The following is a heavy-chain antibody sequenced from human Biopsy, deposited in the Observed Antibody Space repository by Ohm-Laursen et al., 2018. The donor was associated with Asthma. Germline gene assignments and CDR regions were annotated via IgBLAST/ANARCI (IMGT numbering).Heavy chain of an antibody. CDR2: ISSSGSTT. CDR1: GFSFSDCY. CDR3: ARVFESSEWGPFYHFGLDV. Sequence: SLRLSCTASGFSFSDCYMTWMRQAPGKGLEWVSSISSSGSTTYPAESVKGRFTISRDNAQKSLFLQMGSLRAEDTAIYYCARVFESSEWGPFYHFGLDVWGQGTTVVVSS. V-gene: IGHV3-11*01. J-gene: IGHJ6*02. D-gene: IGHD6-25*01.